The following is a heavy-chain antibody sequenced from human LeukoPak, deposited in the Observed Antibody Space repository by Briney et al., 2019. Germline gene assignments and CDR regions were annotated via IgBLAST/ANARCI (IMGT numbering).Heavy chain of an antibody. V-gene: IGHV3-23*01. CDR3: AKENYGDSTGGRFQH. CDR1: GFTFSSYA. CDR2: ISGSGGST. J-gene: IGHJ1*01. Sequence: GRSLRLSCAASGFTFSSYAMHWVRQAPGKGLEWVAVISGSGGSTYYADSVKGRFTISRVNSKNTLYLQMNSLRAEDTAVYYCAKENYGDSTGGRFQHWGQGTLVTVSS. D-gene: IGHD4-17*01.